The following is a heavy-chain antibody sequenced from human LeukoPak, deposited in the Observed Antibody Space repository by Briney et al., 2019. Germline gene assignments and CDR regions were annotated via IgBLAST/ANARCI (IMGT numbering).Heavy chain of an antibody. J-gene: IGHJ4*02. CDR1: GYILTNYG. CDR3: ARVDSGGYYPFDY. D-gene: IGHD3-22*01. V-gene: IGHV1-18*01. CDR2: ISAYNGNT. Sequence: GASVKVSCKASGYILTNYGFSWVRQAPGQGLEWMGWISAYNGNTDYAEKLQGRVTMTTDTSTSTGYMELRSLRSDDTAVYYCARVDSGGYYPFDYWGQGTLVTVSS.